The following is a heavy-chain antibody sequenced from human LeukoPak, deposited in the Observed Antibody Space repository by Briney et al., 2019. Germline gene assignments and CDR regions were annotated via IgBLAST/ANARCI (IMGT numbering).Heavy chain of an antibody. Sequence: GGSLRRSGAASGFTFDDYAMHWVQQAPGKGLEWVSGISWNSGSIGYADSVKGRFTISRDNAKNSLYLQMNSLRAEDTALYYCAKDGGYYDPMYYFDYWGQGTLVTVSS. V-gene: IGHV3-9*01. CDR1: GFTFDDYA. CDR3: AKDGGYYDPMYYFDY. D-gene: IGHD3-22*01. J-gene: IGHJ4*02. CDR2: ISWNSGSI.